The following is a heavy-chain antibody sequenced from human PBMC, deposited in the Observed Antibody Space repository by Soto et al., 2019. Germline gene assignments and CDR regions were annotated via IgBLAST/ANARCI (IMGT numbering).Heavy chain of an antibody. J-gene: IGHJ4*02. CDR1: GYTFTGYY. D-gene: IGHD2-21*02. Sequence: ASVKVSCKASGYTFTGYYMHWVRQAPGQGLEWMGWINPNSGGTNYAQKFQGRVTMTRDTSISTAYMELSRLRSDDTAVYYCARSNSYCGGDCYFDYWGQGTLVTVSS. V-gene: IGHV1-2*02. CDR3: ARSNSYCGGDCYFDY. CDR2: INPNSGGT.